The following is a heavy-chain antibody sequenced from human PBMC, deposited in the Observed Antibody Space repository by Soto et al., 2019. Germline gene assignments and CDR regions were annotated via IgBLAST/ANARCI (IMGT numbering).Heavy chain of an antibody. Sequence: EVQLLESGGGLVQPGGSLRLSCAASGFTFSSYAMSWVRQAPGKGLEWVSAISGSGGSTYYADSVKGRFTISRDNSKNTLYLQMNSLRAEDTAVYYCAKGGCSGGSCYVGAFFDYWGQGTLVTVSS. CDR1: GFTFSSYA. CDR3: AKGGCSGGSCYVGAFFDY. J-gene: IGHJ4*02. D-gene: IGHD2-15*01. CDR2: ISGSGGST. V-gene: IGHV3-23*01.